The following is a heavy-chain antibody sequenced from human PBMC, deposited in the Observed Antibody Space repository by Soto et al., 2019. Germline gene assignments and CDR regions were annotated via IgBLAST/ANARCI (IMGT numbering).Heavy chain of an antibody. CDR2: ISGSGGTI. Sequence: EVQLVESGGGMVQPGGSLRVSCAASGFTLSSYSMHWVRQAPGKGLEWVSYISGSGGTIYYADSVKGRFTISRDKAKNSLSVQMNSLRDEDTAVYFCARETGLRSSGWSYYFDFWGQGTRVTVSS. CDR3: ARETGLRSSGWSYYFDF. CDR1: GFTLSSYS. D-gene: IGHD6-19*01. V-gene: IGHV3-48*02. J-gene: IGHJ4*02.